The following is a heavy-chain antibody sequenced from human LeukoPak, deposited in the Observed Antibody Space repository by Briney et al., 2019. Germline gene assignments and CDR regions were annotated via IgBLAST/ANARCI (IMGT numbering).Heavy chain of an antibody. J-gene: IGHJ4*02. V-gene: IGHV3-7*01. CDR3: ARDRGLVVAARLFDY. CDR1: EFIFSGYW. CDR2: IKQDGSEK. D-gene: IGHD6-6*01. Sequence: QAGGSLRLSCAAFEFIFSGYWMNWVRQAPGKGLEWVANIKQDGSEKQYVDSVRGRFTISRDNAKNSLYLQMNSLRVEDTAVYYCARDRGLVVAARLFDYWGQGTLVTVSS.